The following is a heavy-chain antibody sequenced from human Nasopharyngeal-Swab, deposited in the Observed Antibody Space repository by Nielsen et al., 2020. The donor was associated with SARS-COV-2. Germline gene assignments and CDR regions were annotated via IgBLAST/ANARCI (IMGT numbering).Heavy chain of an antibody. CDR1: GYTLTELS. J-gene: IGHJ4*02. V-gene: IGHV1-24*01. CDR3: ATVYGDYPLSGLRY. CDR2: FDPEDDET. D-gene: IGHD4-17*01. Sequence: ASVKVSCKVSGYTLTELSMHWVRQAPGKGLEWMGSFDPEDDETIYAQKFQGRVTMTEDTSTDTAYMELSSLRSEDTAVYYCATVYGDYPLSGLRYWGQGTLVTVSS.